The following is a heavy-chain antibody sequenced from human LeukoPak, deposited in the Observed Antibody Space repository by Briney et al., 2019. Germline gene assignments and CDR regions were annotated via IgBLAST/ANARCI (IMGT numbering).Heavy chain of an antibody. V-gene: IGHV3-23*01. Sequence: GGSLRLSCAASGFTFSGYAMSWVRQAPGKGLEWVSVFSGSGISTYNADSVKGRFTISRDNSKNTLYLQMNSLRAEDTAVYYCAKADYYDSNTYRAQFFQHWGQGTLVTVSS. D-gene: IGHD3-22*01. CDR3: AKADYYDSNTYRAQFFQH. CDR2: FSGSGIST. J-gene: IGHJ1*01. CDR1: GFTFSGYA.